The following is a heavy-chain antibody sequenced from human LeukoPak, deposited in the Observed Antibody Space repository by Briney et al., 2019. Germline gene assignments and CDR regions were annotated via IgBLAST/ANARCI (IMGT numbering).Heavy chain of an antibody. Sequence: GGSLRLSCAASGFIFSSYGMNWVRQAPGKGLEWVSYISSSSPTIYYADSVKGRFTISRDNSKNTLYLQMNSLRAEDTAVYYCAKEMPENVLMVYAPIDYWGQGTLVTVSS. CDR1: GFIFSSYG. J-gene: IGHJ4*02. V-gene: IGHV3-48*01. D-gene: IGHD2-8*01. CDR2: ISSSSPTI. CDR3: AKEMPENVLMVYAPIDY.